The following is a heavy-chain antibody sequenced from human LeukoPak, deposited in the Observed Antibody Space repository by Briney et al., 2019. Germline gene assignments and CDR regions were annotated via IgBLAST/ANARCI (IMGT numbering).Heavy chain of an antibody. D-gene: IGHD3/OR15-3a*01. J-gene: IGHJ4*02. CDR1: GLIFSGYY. CDR3: GTHAGRTGSDD. Sequence: PGGSLRLSCATSGLIFSGYYMSWIRQAPGKGLEWVSYISGSGNDISYADSVKGRFTISRDNAKGSPYLQMNSLRAADTAVYYCGTHAGRTGSDDWGQGTLVTVSS. CDR2: ISGSGNDI. V-gene: IGHV3-11*01.